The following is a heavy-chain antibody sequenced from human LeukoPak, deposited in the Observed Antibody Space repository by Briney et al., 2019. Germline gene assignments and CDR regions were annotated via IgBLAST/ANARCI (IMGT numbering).Heavy chain of an antibody. D-gene: IGHD1/OR15-1a*01. CDR1: GFTFSSYA. CDR2: ISGSGGST. CDR3: ASSPEQHLLRYFDY. V-gene: IGHV3-23*01. J-gene: IGHJ4*02. Sequence: GGSLRLSCAASGFTFSSYAMSWVRQAPGKGLEWVSAISGSGGSTYYADSVKGRFTISRDNSKNTLYLQMNSLRAEDTAVYYCASSPEQHLLRYFDYWGQGTLVTVSS.